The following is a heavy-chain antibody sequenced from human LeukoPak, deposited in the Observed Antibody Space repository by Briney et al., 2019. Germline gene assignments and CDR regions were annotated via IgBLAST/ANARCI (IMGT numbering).Heavy chain of an antibody. Sequence: ASVKVSCKASGYTFTGYYMHWVRQAPGQGLEWMGWINPNSGGTNYAQKFQGRVTMTRDTSISTAYMELSRLRSDDTAVYYCARERYCGGDCYSFAFDVWGQGTVVTVSS. CDR2: INPNSGGT. CDR3: ARERYCGGDCYSFAFDV. CDR1: GYTFTGYY. J-gene: IGHJ3*01. V-gene: IGHV1-2*02. D-gene: IGHD2-21*02.